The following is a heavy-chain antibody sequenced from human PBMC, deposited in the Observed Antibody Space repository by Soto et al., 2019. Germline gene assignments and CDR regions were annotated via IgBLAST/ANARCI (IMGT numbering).Heavy chain of an antibody. V-gene: IGHV1-2*02. D-gene: IGHD6-6*01. CDR1: GYSFTGYY. CDR2: INPNSGGT. J-gene: IGHJ5*02. CDR3: ARNGEYSSSSDWFDP. Sequence: XSVKVSCKASGYSFTGYYMHWVRQAPGQGLEWMGWINPNSGGTNYAQKFQGRVTMTRDTSISTAYMELSRLRSDDTAVYYCARNGEYSSSSDWFDPWGQGTLVTVSS.